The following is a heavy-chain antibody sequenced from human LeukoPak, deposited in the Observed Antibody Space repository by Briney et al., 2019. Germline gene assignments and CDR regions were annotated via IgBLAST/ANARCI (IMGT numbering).Heavy chain of an antibody. CDR1: GFTFSSYA. D-gene: IGHD6-19*01. J-gene: IGHJ4*02. CDR3: AKDLPGGTGIAVAGSGTDY. CDR2: ISGSGGST. V-gene: IGHV3-23*01. Sequence: PGGSLRLSRAASGFTFSSYAMSWVRQAPGKGLEWVSAISGSGGSTYYADSVKGRFTISRDNSKNTLYLQMNSLRAEDTAVYYCAKDLPGGTGIAVAGSGTDYWGQGTLVTVSS.